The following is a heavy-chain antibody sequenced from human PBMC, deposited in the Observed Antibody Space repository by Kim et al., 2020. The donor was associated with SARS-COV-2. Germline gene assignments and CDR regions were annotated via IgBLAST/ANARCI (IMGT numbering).Heavy chain of an antibody. V-gene: IGHV3-23*01. CDR2: ISESGSDA. J-gene: IGHJ4*02. D-gene: IGHD3-22*01. CDR3: ARRGDRSAYYPFDY. CDR1: GFTFSNYA. Sequence: GGSLRLSFASSGFTFSNYAMSWVRQAPGKGLEWVSAISESGSDAYYADSVRGRFTISKDNSKNTLYLQMNSLRAEDTAVYYCARRGDRSAYYPFDYWGQGSLDTVS.